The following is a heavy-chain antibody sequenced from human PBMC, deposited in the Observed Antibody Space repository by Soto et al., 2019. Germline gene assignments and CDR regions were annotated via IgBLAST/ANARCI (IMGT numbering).Heavy chain of an antibody. CDR2: FDPEDGDT. Sequence: GASVKGSCKVSGYTLTELSMHWVRQAPGKGLGGLGGFDPEDGDTIYAQKCQGRVNMTDDTSTDTAYMELSSLRSEDTAVYYCATLNKDKYCSGGSCYSEASYYYYMDVWGKGTTVTVSS. D-gene: IGHD2-15*01. J-gene: IGHJ6*03. V-gene: IGHV1-24*01. CDR3: ATLNKDKYCSGGSCYSEASYYYYMDV. CDR1: GYTLTELS.